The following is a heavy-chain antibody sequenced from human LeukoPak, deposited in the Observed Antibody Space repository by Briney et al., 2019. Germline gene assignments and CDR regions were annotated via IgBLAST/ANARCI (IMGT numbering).Heavy chain of an antibody. V-gene: IGHV4-59*01. CDR1: GASISNFY. J-gene: IGHJ3*02. Sequence: PSETLSLTCTVSGASISNFYWSWIRQPPGKGLEWIGYIYYSGSTNYNPSLKSRVTISVDTSKNQFSLKLSSVTAADTAVYYCARAPPELRFLEWLSVEKGAFDIWGQGTMVTVSS. CDR3: ARAPPELRFLEWLSVEKGAFDI. CDR2: IYYSGST. D-gene: IGHD3-3*01.